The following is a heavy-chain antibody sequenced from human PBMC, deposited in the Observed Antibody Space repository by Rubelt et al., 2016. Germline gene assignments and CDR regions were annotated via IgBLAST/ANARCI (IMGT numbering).Heavy chain of an antibody. CDR3: ARDRSVDYFDY. V-gene: IGHV3-53*01. D-gene: IGHD6-19*01. Sequence: GGSTYYADSVKGRFTISRDNSKNTLYLQMSSLRAEDTAVYYCARDRSVDYFDYWGQGTLVTVSS. CDR2: GGST. J-gene: IGHJ4*02.